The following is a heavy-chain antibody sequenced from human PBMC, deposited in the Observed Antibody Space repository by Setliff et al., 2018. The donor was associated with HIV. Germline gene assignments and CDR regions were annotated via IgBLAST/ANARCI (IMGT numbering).Heavy chain of an antibody. V-gene: IGHV1-3*01. Sequence: ASVKVSCKASGYTFTSYAMHWVRQAPGQRLEWMGWINAGNGNTKYSQKVQGRVTITRDTSASTAYMELSSLRSEDTAVYYCARVRGIGAYNYYYMDVWGKETTVTVSS. J-gene: IGHJ6*03. CDR3: ARVRGIGAYNYYYMDV. D-gene: IGHD1-26*01. CDR2: INAGNGNT. CDR1: GYTFTSYA.